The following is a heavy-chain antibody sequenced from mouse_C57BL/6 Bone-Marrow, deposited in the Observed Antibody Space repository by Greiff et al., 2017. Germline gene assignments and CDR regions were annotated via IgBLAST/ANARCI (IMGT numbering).Heavy chain of an antibody. CDR1: GYTFTSYW. J-gene: IGHJ4*01. D-gene: IGHD2-3*01. CDR3: ARNSDLYYAMDY. CDR2: IDPSDSYT. Sequence: QVQLQQPGAELVKPGASVKLSCKASGYTFTSYWMQWVKQRPGQGLEWIGEIDPSDSYTNYNQKFKGKATLTVDTASSTAYMQLSRLTSEDSAVYYCARNSDLYYAMDYWGQGTSVTVSS. V-gene: IGHV1-50*01.